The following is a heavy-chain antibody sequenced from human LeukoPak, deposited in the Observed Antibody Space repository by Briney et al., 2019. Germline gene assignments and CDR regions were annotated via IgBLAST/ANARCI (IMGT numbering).Heavy chain of an antibody. Sequence: GGSLRLSCAASGLTFSSYWMSWVRQAPGKGLEWVATINQDGSGKYYVASVKGRFTISRDNAKNSLFLQMNSLSAEDTAVYYCARRYCSTISWYRSFDYWGQGTLVTVSS. CDR2: INQDGSGK. D-gene: IGHD2-2*01. CDR1: GLTFSSYW. V-gene: IGHV3-7*02. CDR3: ARRYCSTISWYRSFDY. J-gene: IGHJ4*02.